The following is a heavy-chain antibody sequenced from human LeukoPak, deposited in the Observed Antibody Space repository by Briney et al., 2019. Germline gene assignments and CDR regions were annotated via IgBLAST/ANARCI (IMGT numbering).Heavy chain of an antibody. D-gene: IGHD3-22*01. CDR2: IYYSGST. CDR1: GGSISSYY. CDR3: ARVAYYYDSSGYYSHYYYYYMDV. J-gene: IGHJ6*03. V-gene: IGHV4-59*01. Sequence: PSETLSLTCTVSGGSISSYYWSWIRQPPGKGLEWIGYIYYSGSTNYNPSLKSRVTISVDTSKNQFSLKLSSVTAADTAVYYCARVAYYYDSSGYYSHYYYYYMDVWGKGTTVTISS.